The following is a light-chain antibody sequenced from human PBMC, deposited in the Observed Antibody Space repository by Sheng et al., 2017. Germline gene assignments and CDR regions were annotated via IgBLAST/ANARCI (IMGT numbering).Light chain of an antibody. J-gene: IGKJ4*01. V-gene: IGKV1-12*01. CDR1: QGIRNW. Sequence: DIQMTQSPSSVSASVGDRVTISCRASQGIRNWLAWYQQKPGKAPRLLIYDASNLQSGVPSRFSGSGSGTEFTLSISSLQPEDFATYYCQQANSFPSSFGGGTKVEIK. CDR2: DAS. CDR3: QQANSFPSS.